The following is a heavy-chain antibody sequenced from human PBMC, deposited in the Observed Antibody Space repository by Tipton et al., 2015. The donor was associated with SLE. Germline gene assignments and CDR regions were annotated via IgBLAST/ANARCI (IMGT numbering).Heavy chain of an antibody. V-gene: IGHV4-59*01. CDR1: GGSFSGYY. CDR2: IYYSGST. CDR3: ARGRYYDILTGYSPFDY. D-gene: IGHD3-9*01. Sequence: TLSLTCAVYGGSFSGYYWSWIRQPPGKGLEWIGYIYYSGSTNYNPSLKSRVTISVDTSKNQFSLKLSSVTAADTAVYYCARGRYYDILTGYSPFDYWGQGTLVTVSS. J-gene: IGHJ4*02.